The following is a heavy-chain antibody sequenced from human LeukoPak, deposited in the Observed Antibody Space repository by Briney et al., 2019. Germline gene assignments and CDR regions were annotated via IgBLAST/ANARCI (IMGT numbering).Heavy chain of an antibody. V-gene: IGHV1-69*05. D-gene: IGHD6-19*01. CDR1: GGTSSSYA. Sequence: SVKVSCKASGGTSSSYAISWVRQAPGQGLEWMGGIIPIFGTANYAQKFQGRVTITTDESTSTAYTELSSLRSEDAAVYYCAGVGYSSSFPGLGDYYYYYGMDVWGKGTTVTVSS. J-gene: IGHJ6*04. CDR2: IIPIFGTA. CDR3: AGVGYSSSFPGLGDYYYYYGMDV.